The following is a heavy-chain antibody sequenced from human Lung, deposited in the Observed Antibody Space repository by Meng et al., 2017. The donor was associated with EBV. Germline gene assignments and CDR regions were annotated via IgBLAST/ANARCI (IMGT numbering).Heavy chain of an antibody. J-gene: IGHJ4*02. D-gene: IGHD3-3*01. CDR1: GYTFTNYG. Sequence: HVQLMQSGAEVKKPGASVKVASEASGYTFTNYGITWVRQAPGHGLEWMGWISAYNGYTNYAQKFQGRVTMTTDTSTSTAYMELRSLRSDDTAIYYCARIPVGGLEWISHWGQGALVTVSS. CDR2: ISAYNGYT. V-gene: IGHV1-18*01. CDR3: ARIPVGGLEWISH.